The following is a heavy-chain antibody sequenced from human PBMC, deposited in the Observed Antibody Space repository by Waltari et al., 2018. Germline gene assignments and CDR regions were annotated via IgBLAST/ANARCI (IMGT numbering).Heavy chain of an antibody. CDR2: INPNSGGT. CDR3: ARVNGQLIFY. V-gene: IGHV1-2*06. J-gene: IGHJ4*02. D-gene: IGHD2-8*01. CDR1: GYTFTCYY. Sequence: QVQLVQSGAEVKKPGASVKVSCQASGYTFTCYYMHWVRQAPGQGLEWMGRINPNSGGTNYARKFQGRVTMTRDTSISTAYMELSRLRSDDTAVYYCARVNGQLIFYWGQGTLVTVSS.